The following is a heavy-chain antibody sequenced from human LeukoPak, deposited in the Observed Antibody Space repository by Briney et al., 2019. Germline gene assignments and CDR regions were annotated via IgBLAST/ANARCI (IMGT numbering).Heavy chain of an antibody. CDR2: IYYSGST. CDR1: GCSISSYY. J-gene: IGHJ6*03. CDR3: ARGTRGDYVYHRGNFRRMVYYYYMDV. V-gene: IGHV4-59*01. D-gene: IGHD4-17*01. Sequence: AETLSLTCTVSGCSISSYYWSWSRQPPGKGLVWLAYIYYSGSTNYNASFKSRVTISVDASKNQFSLKLSSVTAADTAVYYCARGTRGDYVYHRGNFRRMVYYYYMDVWGKGTTVTVSS.